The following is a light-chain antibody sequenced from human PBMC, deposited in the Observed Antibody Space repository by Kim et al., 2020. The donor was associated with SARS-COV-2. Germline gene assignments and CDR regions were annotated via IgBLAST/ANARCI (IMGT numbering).Light chain of an antibody. Sequence: SSELTQDPAVSVALGQTVRITCQGDSLRSYYASWYQQKPGQAPVLVIYGKNNRPSGIPDRFSGSSSGNTASLTITGAQVEDEADYYCNSRDSSGNHLVFG. J-gene: IGLJ2*01. CDR2: GKN. CDR1: SLRSYY. V-gene: IGLV3-19*01. CDR3: NSRDSSGNHLV.